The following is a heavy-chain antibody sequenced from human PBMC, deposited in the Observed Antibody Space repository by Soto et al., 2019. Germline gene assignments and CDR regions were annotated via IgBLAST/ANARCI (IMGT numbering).Heavy chain of an antibody. CDR3: ARHRRTTVAKFYFDP. CDR2: IYNSGTT. Sequence: SETLSLTCTVTGGTISGYYWSWIRQAPGKGLEWIAYIYNSGTTNYNPSLKSRVTISEDSSKNQISLKLSSVTAADTAVYYCARHRRTTVAKFYFDPWGQGALVTVSS. CDR1: GGTISGYY. V-gene: IGHV4-59*08. D-gene: IGHD4-4*01. J-gene: IGHJ4*02.